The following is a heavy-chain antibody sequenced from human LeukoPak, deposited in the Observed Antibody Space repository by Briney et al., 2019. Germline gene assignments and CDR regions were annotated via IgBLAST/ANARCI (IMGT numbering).Heavy chain of an antibody. V-gene: IGHV4-31*03. CDR1: GGSISSGGYY. Sequence: SQTLSLTCTVSGGSISSGGYYWSWIRQHPGKGLEWIGYIYYSGSAYYNPSLKSRVTISVDTSENQFSLKLSSVTAADTAVYYCARADFTGSPRFDYWGQGTLVTASS. J-gene: IGHJ4*02. D-gene: IGHD2-8*02. CDR3: ARADFTGSPRFDY. CDR2: IYYSGSA.